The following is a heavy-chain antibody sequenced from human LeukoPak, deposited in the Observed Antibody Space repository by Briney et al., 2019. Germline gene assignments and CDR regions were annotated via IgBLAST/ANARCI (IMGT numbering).Heavy chain of an antibody. Sequence: SETLSLTCTVSGGSISSYYWSWIRQPPGKGLEWIGYIYYSGSTNYNPSLKSRVTISVDTSKNQFSLKLSSVTAADTAVYYCAKDPGYCSSTSCWDYYYGMDVWGQGTTVTVSS. CDR1: GGSISSYY. D-gene: IGHD2-2*01. J-gene: IGHJ6*02. V-gene: IGHV4-59*01. CDR2: IYYSGST. CDR3: AKDPGYCSSTSCWDYYYGMDV.